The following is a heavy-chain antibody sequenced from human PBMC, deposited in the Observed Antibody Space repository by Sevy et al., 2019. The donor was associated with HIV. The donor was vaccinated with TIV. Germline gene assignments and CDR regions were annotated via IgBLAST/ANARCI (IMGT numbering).Heavy chain of an antibody. CDR2: IYYSGST. D-gene: IGHD2-2*01. Sequence: SETLSLTCTVSGDSISTYYWSWIRQPPGKGLEWIGYIYYSGSTNYNPSLKGRVTISVDASRNQFALKLSSVTAADTAVYHCAREKKCSSTTCSPRGYYGMDVWGQGTTVTVSS. CDR1: GDSISTYY. CDR3: AREKKCSSTTCSPRGYYGMDV. V-gene: IGHV4-59*01. J-gene: IGHJ6*02.